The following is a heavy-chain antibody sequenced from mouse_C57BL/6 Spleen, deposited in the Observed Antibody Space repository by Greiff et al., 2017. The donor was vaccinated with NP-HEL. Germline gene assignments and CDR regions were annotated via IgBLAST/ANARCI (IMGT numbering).Heavy chain of an antibody. Sequence: QVQLKESGPGLVQPSQSLSITCTVSGFSLTSYGVHWVRQSPGKGLEWLGVIWSGGSTDYNAAFISRLGISKDNSKSQVFFKMNSLQAADTAIYYCARAYYSNYEDSYFDVWGTGTTVTVSS. CDR2: IWSGGST. CDR1: GFSLTSYG. D-gene: IGHD2-5*01. CDR3: ARAYYSNYEDSYFDV. J-gene: IGHJ1*03. V-gene: IGHV2-2*01.